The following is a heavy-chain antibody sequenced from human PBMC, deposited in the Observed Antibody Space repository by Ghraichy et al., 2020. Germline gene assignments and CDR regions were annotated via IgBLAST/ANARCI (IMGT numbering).Heavy chain of an antibody. Sequence: SVKVSCKASGGTFSSYAISWVRQAPGQGLEWMGGIIPIFGTANYAQKFQGRVTITADKSTSTAYMELSSLRSEDTAVYYCARGHQWYSSSWGWFDPWGQGTLVTVSS. CDR1: GGTFSSYA. D-gene: IGHD6-13*01. V-gene: IGHV1-69*06. J-gene: IGHJ5*02. CDR3: ARGHQWYSSSWGWFDP. CDR2: IIPIFGTA.